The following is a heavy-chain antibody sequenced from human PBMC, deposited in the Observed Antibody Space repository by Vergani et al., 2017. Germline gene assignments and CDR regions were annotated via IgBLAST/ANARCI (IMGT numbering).Heavy chain of an antibody. V-gene: IGHV1-69*01. D-gene: IGHD2-8*01. Sequence: QVQLVQSGAEVKKPGSSVKVSCKASGGTFSSYAISWVRQAPGQGLEWMGGIIPIFGTANYAQKFQGRVTITADESTSTAYMELSSLRSEDTAGYYCAIXNRLGYCTNGVCSPFDYWGQGTLVTVSS. CDR2: IIPIFGTA. J-gene: IGHJ4*02. CDR3: AIXNRLGYCTNGVCSPFDY. CDR1: GGTFSSYA.